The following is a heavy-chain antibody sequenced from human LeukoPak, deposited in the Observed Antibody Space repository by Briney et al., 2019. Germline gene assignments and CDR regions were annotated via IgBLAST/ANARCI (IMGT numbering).Heavy chain of an antibody. V-gene: IGHV3-21*01. J-gene: IGHJ6*03. CDR2: ITSSSSYT. CDR1: GFTFSSYN. Sequence: GGSLRLSCAASGFTFSSYNMSWVRQAPGKGLEWVSSITSSSSYTFYADSVKGRFTISRDNAKNSLYLQMNSLRAEDTAIYYCARDPYNGNYGDSYYYYMDVWGKGTTVTISS. CDR3: ARDPYNGNYGDSYYYYMDV. D-gene: IGHD1-26*01.